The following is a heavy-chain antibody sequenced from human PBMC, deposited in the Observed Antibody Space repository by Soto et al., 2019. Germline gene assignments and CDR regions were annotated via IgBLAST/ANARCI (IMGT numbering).Heavy chain of an antibody. D-gene: IGHD6-13*01. Sequence: GGSLRLSCAASGFTFSSYSMNWVRQAPGKGLEWVSYISSSSSTIYYADSVKGRFTISRDNAKNSLYLQMNSLRAEDTAVYYCARGHRKYSSSWSVTDYWGQGTLVTVSS. V-gene: IGHV3-48*01. J-gene: IGHJ4*02. CDR2: ISSSSSTI. CDR3: ARGHRKYSSSWSVTDY. CDR1: GFTFSSYS.